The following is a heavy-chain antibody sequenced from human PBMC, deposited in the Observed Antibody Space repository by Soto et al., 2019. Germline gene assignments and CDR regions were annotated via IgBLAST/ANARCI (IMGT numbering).Heavy chain of an antibody. V-gene: IGHV1-69*01. D-gene: IGHD5-18*01. Sequence: QVQLVQSGAEVKKPGSSVKVSCKASGGTFSSYAISWVRQAPGQGLEWMGGIIPIFGTANYAQKFQGRVTITADESTSTAYMGLSSLRSEDTAVYYCARTRPYSYGSPGASFDYWGQGTLVTVSS. CDR2: IIPIFGTA. J-gene: IGHJ4*02. CDR1: GGTFSSYA. CDR3: ARTRPYSYGSPGASFDY.